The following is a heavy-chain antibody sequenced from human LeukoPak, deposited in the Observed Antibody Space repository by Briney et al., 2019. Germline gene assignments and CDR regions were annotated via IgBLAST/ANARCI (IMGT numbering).Heavy chain of an antibody. CDR3: AKSSATTVVTIDY. CDR2: ISSDGSDK. Sequence: GRSLRLSCAASGFTFSSYGMHWVRQAPGKGLEWVAVISSDGSDKYYADSVKGRFTISRDNSKNTMYLQMNSLRDEDTAVYYCAKSSATTVVTIDYWGQGTLVTVSS. V-gene: IGHV3-30*18. CDR1: GFTFSSYG. D-gene: IGHD4-23*01. J-gene: IGHJ4*02.